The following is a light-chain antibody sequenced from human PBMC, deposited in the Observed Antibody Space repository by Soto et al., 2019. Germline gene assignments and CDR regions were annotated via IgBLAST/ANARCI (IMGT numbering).Light chain of an antibody. Sequence: EIVMMQSPATLSVSPGESVTLSCRASQLFSSNLAWYQNKPGQAPRILIYGVSTRDTGVPDRFSGSASGTEFNLTISRLQSEDFAVYLCQQYNNWTLTFGGGTKVDIK. V-gene: IGKV3-15*01. CDR1: QLFSSN. J-gene: IGKJ4*01. CDR3: QQYNNWTLT. CDR2: GVS.